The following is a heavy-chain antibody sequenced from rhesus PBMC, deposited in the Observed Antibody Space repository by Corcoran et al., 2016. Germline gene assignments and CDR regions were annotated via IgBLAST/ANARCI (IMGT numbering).Heavy chain of an antibody. CDR2: VDSEDGEA. CDR1: GYNFTDYY. J-gene: IGHJ4*01. Sequence: EVQLVQSGAEVKKPGASVKISCKSSGYNFTDYYLHWVRQAPGKGLEWMGRVDSEDGEAIHAHKFQDKVTIPAYTSTDPAYLVLSSLRSDDTALYDCSTVMGSWGQGVLVTVSS. CDR3: STVMGS. D-gene: IGHD3-22*01. V-gene: IGHV1-111*02.